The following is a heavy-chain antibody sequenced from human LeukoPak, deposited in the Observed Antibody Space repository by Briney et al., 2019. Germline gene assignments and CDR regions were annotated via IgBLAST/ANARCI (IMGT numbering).Heavy chain of an antibody. CDR3: ARGSGRIAAGYDWFDP. J-gene: IGHJ5*02. CDR1: GYSFTSYW. Sequence: GESLKISCKGSGYSFTSYWIGWVRQMPGKGLEWMGIIYPGGSDTRYSPSFQGQVTISADKSISTAYLQWSSLKASDTAMYYCARGSGRIAAGYDWFDPWGQGTLVTVSS. CDR2: IYPGGSDT. D-gene: IGHD6-13*01. V-gene: IGHV5-51*01.